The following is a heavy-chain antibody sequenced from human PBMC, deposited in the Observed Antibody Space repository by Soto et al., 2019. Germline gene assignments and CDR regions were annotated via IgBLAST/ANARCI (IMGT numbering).Heavy chain of an antibody. V-gene: IGHV3-64D*06. CDR1: GFTFSMFS. CDR2: ISSNGDST. D-gene: IGHD4-17*01. J-gene: IGHJ5*02. Sequence: VGSLRLSCSASGFTFSMFSMHWVRQAPGKGLEYVSGISSNGDSTYYADSVKGRFTISRDNSKNTLYLQMSSLRAVDTAVYYCVHPRSTVQIPPTWGQGTLVTVSS. CDR3: VHPRSTVQIPPT.